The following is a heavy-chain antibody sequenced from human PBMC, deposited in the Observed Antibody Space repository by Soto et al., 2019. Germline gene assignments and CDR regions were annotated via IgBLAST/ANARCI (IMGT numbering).Heavy chain of an antibody. V-gene: IGHV3-30*18. D-gene: IGHD6-13*01. CDR1: GFTFSSYG. J-gene: IGHJ4*02. CDR2: ISYDGSNK. CDR3: AKGAIAAAGTSYGRLDY. Sequence: QVQLVESGGGVVQPGRSLRLSCAASGFTFSSYGMHWVRQAPGKGLEWVSVISYDGSNKYYADSVKGRFTISRDNSKNTLYLQMNSLTAEDTAVYYCAKGAIAAAGTSYGRLDYWGQGTLVTVSS.